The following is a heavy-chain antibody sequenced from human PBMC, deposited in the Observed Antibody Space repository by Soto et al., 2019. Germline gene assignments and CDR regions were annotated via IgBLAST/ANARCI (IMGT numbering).Heavy chain of an antibody. Sequence: GGSLRLSCVASGFTFSSYSMNWVRQAPGKGLGWVSSISGTSRFIYYRDSMKGRFTISRDNAKNSLYLQMNSLRAEDTAVYYCVRNGMLGAMEDWGQGTTVTVSS. J-gene: IGHJ6*02. V-gene: IGHV3-21*06. CDR1: GFTFSSYS. D-gene: IGHD1-26*01. CDR3: VRNGMLGAMED. CDR2: ISGTSRFI.